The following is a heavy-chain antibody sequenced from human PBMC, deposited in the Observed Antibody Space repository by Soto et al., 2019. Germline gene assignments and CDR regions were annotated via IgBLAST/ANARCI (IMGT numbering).Heavy chain of an antibody. CDR3: AKDLSGSYFGYFDY. Sequence: EVQLLESGGGLVQPGGSLRLSCAASGFTFSSYAMSWFRQAPGKGLEWVSAISGSGGSTYYADSVKGRFTIYRDNTKNTLYLQMNSLRAEDTAVYYCAKDLSGSYFGYFDYWGQGTLVTVSS. CDR2: ISGSGGST. V-gene: IGHV3-23*01. CDR1: GFTFSSYA. J-gene: IGHJ4*02. D-gene: IGHD1-26*01.